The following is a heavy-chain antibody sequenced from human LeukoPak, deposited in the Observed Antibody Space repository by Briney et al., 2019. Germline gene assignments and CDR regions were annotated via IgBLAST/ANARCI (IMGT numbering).Heavy chain of an antibody. V-gene: IGHV4-31*03. D-gene: IGHD1-26*01. CDR3: AGDSGSYSYFDY. J-gene: IGHJ4*02. CDR2: IYYSGST. Sequence: SETLSLTCTVSGGTVSSGSISSYYWSWIRQHPGKGLEWIGYIYYSGSTYYNPSLKSRVTISVDTSKNQFSLKLSSVTAADTAVYYCAGDSGSYSYFDYWGQGTLVTVSS. CDR1: GGTVSSGSISSYY.